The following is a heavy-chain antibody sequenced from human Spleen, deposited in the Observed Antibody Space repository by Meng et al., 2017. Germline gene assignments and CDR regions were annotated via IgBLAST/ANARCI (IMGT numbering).Heavy chain of an antibody. D-gene: IGHD3-22*01. CDR3: ARGHHYYDSSGYGG. CDR1: GGSIGGGGYY. V-gene: IGHV4-4*03. CDR2: IYHSGST. Sequence: VQRQESVPGLVKLPETLSLICLVSGGSIGGGGYYWSWVRQPPGKGLEWIGEIYHSGSTNYNPSLKSRVTISVDKSKNQFSLKLSSVTAADTAVYYCARGHHYYDSSGYGGWGQGTLVTVSS. J-gene: IGHJ4*02.